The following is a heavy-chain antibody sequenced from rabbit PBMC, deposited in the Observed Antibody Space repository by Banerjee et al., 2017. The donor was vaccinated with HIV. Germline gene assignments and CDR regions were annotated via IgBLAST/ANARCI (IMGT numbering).Heavy chain of an antibody. CDR2: INTLGSA. V-gene: IGHV1S39*01. CDR3: ARGSGVADYAPNL. CDR1: GFDISNYNM. Sequence: QEQLVESGGGLVQPGGSLKLSCKASGFDISNYNMQWVRQSPGKGLESIGFINTLGSAYYASWARGRFTISKTSSTTVTLQMTSLTAADTATYFCARGSGVADYAPNLWGPGTLVTVS. D-gene: IGHD4-2*01. J-gene: IGHJ4*01.